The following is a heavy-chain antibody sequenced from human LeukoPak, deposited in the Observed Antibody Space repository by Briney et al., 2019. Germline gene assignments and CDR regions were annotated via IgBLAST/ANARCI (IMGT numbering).Heavy chain of an antibody. D-gene: IGHD2-15*01. V-gene: IGHV1-18*01. Sequence: ASVKVSFKASGYTFTSYGMSGVRQAPGQGLEWMGWISSYNCKTNYAQKLHGRGTMTTDTSTSTASMEPRSLRSDDTAAYYSARDCSGGSCYSGDYWGQGTLVTVSS. CDR2: ISSYNCKT. J-gene: IGHJ4*02. CDR3: ARDCSGGSCYSGDY. CDR1: GYTFTSYG.